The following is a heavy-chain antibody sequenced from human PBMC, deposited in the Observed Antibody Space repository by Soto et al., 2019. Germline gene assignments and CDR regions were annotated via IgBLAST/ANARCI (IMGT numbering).Heavy chain of an antibody. CDR2: IDWDDDK. J-gene: IGHJ4*02. CDR3: AHSKYGSAWTLDY. CDR1: GFALSTSGVG. V-gene: IGHV2-5*02. D-gene: IGHD6-19*01. Sequence: QITLKESGPTLVKPTQTLTLTCTFSGFALSTSGVGVGWIRQPPGKALEWLALIDWDDDKHYSPSLKSRLIITKVTSKNQVVLTXXXXXXXDTATYYCAHSKYGSAWTLDYWGQGTLVTVSS.